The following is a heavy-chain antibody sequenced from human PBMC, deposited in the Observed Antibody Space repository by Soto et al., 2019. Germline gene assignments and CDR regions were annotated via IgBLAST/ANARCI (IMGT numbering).Heavy chain of an antibody. V-gene: IGHV4-39*01. J-gene: IGHJ4*02. D-gene: IGHD1-26*01. CDR3: ARLPRSGSYQLRYFDY. CDR2: IYYSGST. Sequence: QLQLQESGPGLVKPSETLSLTCTVSGGSISSSSYYWGWIRQPPGKGLEGIGSIYYSGSTYYNPSLKSRVTISVDTSKNQFSLKLSSVTAADTAVYYCARLPRSGSYQLRYFDYWGQGTLVTVSS. CDR1: GGSISSSSYY.